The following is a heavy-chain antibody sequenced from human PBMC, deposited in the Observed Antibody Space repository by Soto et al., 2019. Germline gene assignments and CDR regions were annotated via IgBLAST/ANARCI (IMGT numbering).Heavy chain of an antibody. Sequence: GGSLRLSCAASGFTFSSYGMHWVRQAPGKGLEWVAVIWYDGSNKYYADSVKGRFTISRDNSKNTLYLQMNSLRAEDTAVYYCARTDSGYASTSAYYYYGMDVWGQGTTVTVSS. CDR1: GFTFSSYG. J-gene: IGHJ6*02. D-gene: IGHD5-12*01. CDR2: IWYDGSNK. CDR3: ARTDSGYASTSAYYYYGMDV. V-gene: IGHV3-33*01.